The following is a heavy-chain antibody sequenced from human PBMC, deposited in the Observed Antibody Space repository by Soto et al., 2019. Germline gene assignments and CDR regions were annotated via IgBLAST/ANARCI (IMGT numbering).Heavy chain of an antibody. D-gene: IGHD1-26*01. Sequence: SVKVSCKASGGTFSSYAISWVRQAPGQGLEWMGGIIPIFGTANYAQKFQGRVTITADESTSTAYMELSSLRSEDTAVYYCARDKLGGSYSPDPYDALDIWGQGTMVTVSS. CDR2: IIPIFGTA. V-gene: IGHV1-69*13. J-gene: IGHJ3*02. CDR3: ARDKLGGSYSPDPYDALDI. CDR1: GGTFSSYA.